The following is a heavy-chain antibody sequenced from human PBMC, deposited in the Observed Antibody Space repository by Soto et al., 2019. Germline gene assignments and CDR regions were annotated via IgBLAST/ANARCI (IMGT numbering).Heavy chain of an antibody. CDR3: ARDVPSNYYDSSGYYWDPYYYYGMDV. V-gene: IGHV1-18*01. J-gene: IGHJ6*02. D-gene: IGHD3-22*01. CDR2: ISAYNGNT. CDR1: GYTFTSYG. Sequence: ASVKVSCKASGYTFTSYGISWVRQAPGQGLEWMGWISAYNGNTNYAQKLQGRVTMTTDTSTSTAYMELRSLRSDDTAVYYCARDVPSNYYDSSGYYWDPYYYYGMDVWGQGTTVTVSS.